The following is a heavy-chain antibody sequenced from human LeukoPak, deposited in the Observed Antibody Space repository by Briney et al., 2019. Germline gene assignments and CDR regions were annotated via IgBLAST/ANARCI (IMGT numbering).Heavy chain of an antibody. V-gene: IGHV1-8*03. Sequence: GASVKVSCKASGYTFTSYDINWVRQATGQGLEWMGWMNPNRGNTGYAQKFQGRVTITRNTSISTVYMELSSLRSEDTAVYYCARGPTFCSSTSCYGRGFDPWGQGTLVTVSS. J-gene: IGHJ5*02. CDR1: GYTFTSYD. CDR3: ARGPTFCSSTSCYGRGFDP. D-gene: IGHD2-2*01. CDR2: MNPNRGNT.